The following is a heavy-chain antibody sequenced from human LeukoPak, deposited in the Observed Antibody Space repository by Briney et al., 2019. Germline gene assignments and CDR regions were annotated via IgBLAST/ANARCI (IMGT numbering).Heavy chain of an antibody. CDR3: ARDDPRIVGAPFDY. Sequence: GGSLRLSCAASGFTFSSYWMHWVRQAPGKGLEWVAVISYDGSNKYYADSVKGRFTISRDNSKNTLYLQMNSLRAEDTAVHYCARDDPRIVGAPFDYWGQGTLVTVSP. D-gene: IGHD1-26*01. CDR2: ISYDGSNK. V-gene: IGHV3-30*03. J-gene: IGHJ4*02. CDR1: GFTFSSYW.